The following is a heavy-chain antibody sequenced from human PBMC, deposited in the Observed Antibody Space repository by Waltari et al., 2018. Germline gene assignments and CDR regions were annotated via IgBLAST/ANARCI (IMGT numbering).Heavy chain of an antibody. CDR3: ARGIDY. CDR2: INQAGNT. Sequence: VQLQQWGAGLVKPSETLSLTCAVYGGSSSGYYWSWFRQPPGKGLEWIGEINQAGNTNYKPSLKSRVTISVETSKSQFSLRLDSVTAADTALYYCARGIDYWGQGTLVTVSS. J-gene: IGHJ4*02. CDR1: GGSSSGYY. V-gene: IGHV4-34*02.